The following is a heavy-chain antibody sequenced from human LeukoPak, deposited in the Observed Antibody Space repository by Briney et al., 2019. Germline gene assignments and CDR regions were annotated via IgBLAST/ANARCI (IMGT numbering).Heavy chain of an antibody. D-gene: IGHD3-16*01. CDR2: MFSSGSA. V-gene: IGHV4-59*08. CDR3: ATLGGSIDY. CDR1: GGVITSFY. Sequence: PSETLSLTHSVSGGVITSFYWSWTRQSPGKGLECIGYMFSSGSANYNLPLKSRVSMSVDRSQSLFSLRLASVTAADTAIYYCATLGGSIDYWGQGTLVAVSS. J-gene: IGHJ4*02.